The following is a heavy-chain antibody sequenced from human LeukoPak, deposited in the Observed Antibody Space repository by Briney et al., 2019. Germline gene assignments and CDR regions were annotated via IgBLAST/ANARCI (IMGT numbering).Heavy chain of an antibody. Sequence: ASVKVSCKASGGTFSSYAISWVRQAPGQGLEWMGGIIPIFGTANYAQKFQGRVTITADESTSTAYMELSSLRSEDTAVYYCATTPYSSSSRSRRYWYFDLWGRGTLVTVSS. J-gene: IGHJ2*01. CDR2: IIPIFGTA. D-gene: IGHD6-6*01. CDR1: GGTFSSYA. CDR3: ATTPYSSSSRSRRYWYFDL. V-gene: IGHV1-69*13.